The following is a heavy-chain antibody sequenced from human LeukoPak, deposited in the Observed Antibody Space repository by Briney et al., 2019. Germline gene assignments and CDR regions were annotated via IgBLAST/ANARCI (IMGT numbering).Heavy chain of an antibody. V-gene: IGHV3-30-3*01. CDR1: GFTFSSYA. CDR3: ARDKGHLYSYGAGAWDFDY. J-gene: IGHJ4*02. Sequence: GGSLRLSCAASGFTFSSYAMHWVRQAPGKGLEWVAVISYDGSNKYYADSVKGRFTISRDNAKNSLYLQMNSLRAEDTAVYYCARDKGHLYSYGAGAWDFDYWGQGTLVTVSS. CDR2: ISYDGSNK. D-gene: IGHD5-18*01.